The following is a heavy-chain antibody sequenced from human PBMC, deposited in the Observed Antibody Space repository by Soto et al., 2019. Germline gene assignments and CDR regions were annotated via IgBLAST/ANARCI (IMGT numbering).Heavy chain of an antibody. CDR3: VRLNKAAGTDY. Sequence: SETLSLTCTVSGASISSYYWTWIRQPPGKGLEWIGYVYYSGSTSYNPSLKSRVTISVDTSKTHFSLNLSSVTAADTAVYYCVRLNKAAGTDYWGQGTLVTVSS. V-gene: IGHV4-59*08. J-gene: IGHJ4*02. CDR1: GASISSYY. D-gene: IGHD6-13*01. CDR2: VYYSGST.